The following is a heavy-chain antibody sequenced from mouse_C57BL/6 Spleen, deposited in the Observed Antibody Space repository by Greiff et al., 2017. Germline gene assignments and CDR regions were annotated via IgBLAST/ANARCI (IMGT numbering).Heavy chain of an antibody. CDR2: INPYNGDT. V-gene: IGHV1-20*01. CDR3: ARWRAYYSNYDAMDY. Sequence: EVKLVESGPELVKPGDSVKISCKASGYSFTGYFMNWVMQSHGKSLEWIGRINPYNGDTFYNQKFKGKATLTVDKSSSTAHMELRSLTSEDSAVYYCARWRAYYSNYDAMDYWGQGTSVTVSS. D-gene: IGHD2-5*01. J-gene: IGHJ4*01. CDR1: GYSFTGYF.